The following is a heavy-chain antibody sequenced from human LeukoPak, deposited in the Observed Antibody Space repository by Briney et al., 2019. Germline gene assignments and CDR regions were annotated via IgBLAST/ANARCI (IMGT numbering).Heavy chain of an antibody. V-gene: IGHV3-7*01. Sequence: QTGGSLRLSCVAPGFSLSAFWMHWVRQAPGRGLEWLASIKQDGTQRYYVDSVNGRFTISRDNAKNSLSLQMNSLRVEDTAVYYCARDHSGDGYNDFDYWGQGTLVTVSS. J-gene: IGHJ4*02. CDR1: GFSLSAFW. D-gene: IGHD5-24*01. CDR3: ARDHSGDGYNDFDY. CDR2: IKQDGTQR.